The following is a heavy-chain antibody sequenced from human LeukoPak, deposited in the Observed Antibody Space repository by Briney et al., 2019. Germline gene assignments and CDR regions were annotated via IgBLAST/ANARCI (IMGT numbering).Heavy chain of an antibody. J-gene: IGHJ5*02. CDR2: ISSGGTGT. CDR3: ARAVPSWFDP. V-gene: IGHV3-23*01. D-gene: IGHD3-10*01. Sequence: PGESLRLSCAASGFTFRSFWMHWVRQAPGKGLEWVSGISSGGTGTYYADSVRGRFTISRDNSKITLYLQMDSLRAEDTAVYYCARAVPSWFDPWGQGTLVTVSS. CDR1: GFTFRSFW.